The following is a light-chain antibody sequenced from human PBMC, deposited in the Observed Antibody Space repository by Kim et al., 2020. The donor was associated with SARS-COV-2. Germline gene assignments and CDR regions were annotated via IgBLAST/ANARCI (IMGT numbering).Light chain of an antibody. V-gene: IGKV1-9*01. CDR3: QHRNGYPPLT. J-gene: IGKJ4*01. CDR1: QGISSF. Sequence: IQLTQSPSPLSAFVGDRVTITCRASQGISSFLAWYQQKPGKAPKLLIYAASTLQRGVPSRFSGSGSGTDFTLTISSLQPEDFATYYCQHRNGYPPLTFGGGTKLEI. CDR2: AAS.